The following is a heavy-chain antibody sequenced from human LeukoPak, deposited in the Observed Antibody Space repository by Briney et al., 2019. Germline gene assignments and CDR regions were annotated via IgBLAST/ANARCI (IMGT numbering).Heavy chain of an antibody. CDR1: GFTFSSYA. Sequence: PGGSLRLSCAASGFTFSSYAMHWVRQAPGKGLEWVAVISYDRSLKYYADSVRGRFTISSDNSKNTLYLQMNSLRAEDTAVYYCAKDAYDSSGYYYTHWGQGTLVTVSS. J-gene: IGHJ4*02. V-gene: IGHV3-30*04. CDR3: AKDAYDSSGYYYTH. D-gene: IGHD3-22*01. CDR2: ISYDRSLK.